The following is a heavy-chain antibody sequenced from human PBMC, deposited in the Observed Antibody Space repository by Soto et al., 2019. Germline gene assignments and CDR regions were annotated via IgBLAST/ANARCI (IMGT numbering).Heavy chain of an antibody. CDR1: GGSISNYY. J-gene: IGHJ4*02. Sequence: QVQLQESGPGLVKPSETLSLTCIVSGGSISNYYWSWIRQPPGKGLEWIGYIYYRGSTNYNPSLKSRVNISVDTSKNQFSLKLSSVTAADTAVYYCARGGYNWNDVTDYWGQGTLVTVSS. D-gene: IGHD1-20*01. V-gene: IGHV4-59*01. CDR2: IYYRGST. CDR3: ARGGYNWNDVTDY.